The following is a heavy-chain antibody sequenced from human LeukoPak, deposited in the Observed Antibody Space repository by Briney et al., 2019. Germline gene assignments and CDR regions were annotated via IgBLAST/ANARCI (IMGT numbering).Heavy chain of an antibody. CDR3: AREHYDFWSGFYYYYYGMDV. Sequence: GGSLRLSCAASGFTFSSYWMHWVRQAPGKGLVWVSRINSDGSSTSYADSVKGRFTISRDNAKNTLYLQMNSLRAEDTAVYYCAREHYDFWSGFYYYYYGMDVWCQGTTVTVSS. V-gene: IGHV3-74*01. CDR2: INSDGSST. CDR1: GFTFSSYW. J-gene: IGHJ6*02. D-gene: IGHD3-3*01.